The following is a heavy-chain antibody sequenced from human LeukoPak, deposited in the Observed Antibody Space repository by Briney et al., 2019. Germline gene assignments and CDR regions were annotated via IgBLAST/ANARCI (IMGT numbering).Heavy chain of an antibody. CDR3: GKAPYYGSEHVEN. D-gene: IGHD3-10*01. Sequence: PGGSLRLSCVASGFTFSSYTMNWVRQAPGKGLEWVSSISSGSSYIYYADYADSVKGRFTISRDNSKDTLWLQMNSLRPEDTAVYYCGKAPYYGSEHVENWGQGTLVTVSS. CDR1: GFTFSSYT. V-gene: IGHV3-21*01. CDR2: ISSGSSYI. J-gene: IGHJ4*02.